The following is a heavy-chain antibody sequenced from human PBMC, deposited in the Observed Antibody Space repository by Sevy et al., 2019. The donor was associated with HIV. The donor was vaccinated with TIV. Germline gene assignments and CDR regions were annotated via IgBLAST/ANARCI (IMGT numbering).Heavy chain of an antibody. J-gene: IGHJ4*02. V-gene: IGHV3-73*01. D-gene: IGHD2-15*01. Sequence: GGSLRLSCAASGFTFSGSAMHWVRQASGKGLEWVGRIRSKANSYATAYAASVKGRFTISRDDSKNTAYLQMNSLKTEDTAVYYCFNYCSGGRCSHFDYWGQGTLVTVSS. CDR1: GFTFSGSA. CDR2: IRSKANSYAT. CDR3: FNYCSGGRCSHFDY.